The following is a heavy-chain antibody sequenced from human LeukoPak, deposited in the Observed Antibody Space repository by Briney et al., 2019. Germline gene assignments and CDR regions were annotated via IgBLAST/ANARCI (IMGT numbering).Heavy chain of an antibody. CDR1: GGSFSGYF. CDR3: ARASTQGGGDDGSGYATRAHFDY. D-gene: IGHD3-22*01. Sequence: SETLSLTCAVYGGSFSGYFWIWIRQPPGKGLEWIGAINHSGSTNYNPSLKSRVTISVDTSKNHFHLRLISVTAADTAVYYCARASTQGGGDDGSGYATRAHFDYWGQGTLVTVSS. J-gene: IGHJ4*02. V-gene: IGHV4-34*01. CDR2: INHSGST.